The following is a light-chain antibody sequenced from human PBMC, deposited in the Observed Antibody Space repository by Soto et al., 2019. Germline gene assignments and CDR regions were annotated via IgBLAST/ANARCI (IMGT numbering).Light chain of an antibody. Sequence: QSALTQPASVSGSPGQSITISCTGTSSDVGGYNNVSWYQYHPGKAPKLVIYAVTNRPSGVSNRFSGSKSGNTASLTISGLQAEDEADYYCSSYTSSITPVVFGGGTQLTVL. V-gene: IGLV2-14*03. CDR3: SSYTSSITPVV. CDR1: SSDVGGYNN. J-gene: IGLJ2*01. CDR2: AVT.